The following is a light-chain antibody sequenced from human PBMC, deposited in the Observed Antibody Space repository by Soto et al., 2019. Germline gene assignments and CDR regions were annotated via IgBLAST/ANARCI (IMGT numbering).Light chain of an antibody. J-gene: IGKJ4*01. V-gene: IGKV1-39*01. CDR3: QQTYSTPLT. CDR2: DTF. Sequence: DIHMTQSPSSLSASVGDRVTITCRASQGISSYLNWYQQKPGKAPKILIYDTFTLQSGVPSRFSGSGSGTDFTLTISNLQPEDFATYYCQQTYSTPLTFGGGTTVEVK. CDR1: QGISSY.